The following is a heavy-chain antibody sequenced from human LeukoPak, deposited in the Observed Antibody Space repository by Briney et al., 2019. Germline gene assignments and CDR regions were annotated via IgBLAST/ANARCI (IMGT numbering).Heavy chain of an antibody. CDR2: INHSGST. Sequence: SETLSLTCAVYGGSFSGYYWSWIRQPPGKGLEWIGEINHSGSTNYNPSLKSRVTISVDTSKNQFSLKLSSVTAADTAVYYCASRYYYDSSGYTWYFDYWGQGTLVTVSS. CDR1: GGSFSGYY. V-gene: IGHV4-34*01. CDR3: ASRYYYDSSGYTWYFDY. J-gene: IGHJ4*02. D-gene: IGHD3-22*01.